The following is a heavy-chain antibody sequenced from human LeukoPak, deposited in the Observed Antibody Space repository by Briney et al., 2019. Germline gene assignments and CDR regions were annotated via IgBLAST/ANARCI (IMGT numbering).Heavy chain of an antibody. CDR1: GFTFSGYW. V-gene: IGHV3-7*01. J-gene: IGHJ4*02. Sequence: GGSLRLSCAASGFTFSGYWMSWVRQAPGKGLEWVANIKQDGSEKYYVDSVKGRFTISRDNAKNSLYLQMNSLRAEDTAVYYCARAGEYSYGYFDYWGQGTLVTVSS. CDR3: ARAGEYSYGYFDY. D-gene: IGHD5-18*01. CDR2: IKQDGSEK.